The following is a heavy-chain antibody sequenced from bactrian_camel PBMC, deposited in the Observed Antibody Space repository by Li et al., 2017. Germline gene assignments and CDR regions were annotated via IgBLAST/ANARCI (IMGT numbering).Heavy chain of an antibody. CDR1: RRAYSHNC. CDR2: IYTAAGTT. D-gene: IGHD1*01. CDR3: ATGGPWIHGGQCFGVLGI. Sequence: QLVESGGDSVRAGGSLTLSCTVSRRAYSHNCLGWFRQAPGKERELVALIYTAAGTTYYDGSVEGRFTASQDNAKNSIYLQMNSLKPEDTAVYYCATGGPWIHGGQCFGVLGIWGQGTQVTVS. V-gene: IGHV3S54*01. J-gene: IGHJ6*01.